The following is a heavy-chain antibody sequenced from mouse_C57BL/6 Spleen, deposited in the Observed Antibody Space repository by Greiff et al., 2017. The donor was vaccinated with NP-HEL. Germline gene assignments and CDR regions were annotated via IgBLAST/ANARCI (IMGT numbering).Heavy chain of an antibody. J-gene: IGHJ4*01. CDR2: IYPGDGDT. CDR1: GYAFSSSW. Sequence: ESGPELVKPGASVKISCKASGYAFSSSWMNWVKQRPGKGLEWIGRIYPGDGDTNYNGKFKGKATLTADKSSSTAYMQLSSLTSEDSAVDFCARLNYGNYYAMDYWGQGTSVTVSS. CDR3: ARLNYGNYYAMDY. D-gene: IGHD1-1*01. V-gene: IGHV1-82*01.